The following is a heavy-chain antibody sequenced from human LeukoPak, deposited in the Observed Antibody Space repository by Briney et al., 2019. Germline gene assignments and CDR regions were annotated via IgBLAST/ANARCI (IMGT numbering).Heavy chain of an antibody. CDR1: GYTFTSYG. Sequence: ASVKVSCKASGYTFTSYGISWVRQAPGQGLEGMGCISAYNGNTNYAQKLQGRVTMTTDTSTSTAYMELRSLRSDDTAVYYCARVSLPLKTYYYDSSGALGAFDIWGQGTMVTVSS. V-gene: IGHV1-18*01. CDR3: ARVSLPLKTYYYDSSGALGAFDI. CDR2: ISAYNGNT. D-gene: IGHD3-22*01. J-gene: IGHJ3*02.